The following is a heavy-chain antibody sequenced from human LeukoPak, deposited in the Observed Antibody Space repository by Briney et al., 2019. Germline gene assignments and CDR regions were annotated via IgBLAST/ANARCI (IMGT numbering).Heavy chain of an antibody. J-gene: IGHJ4*02. CDR3: AKEFRWQQLVPDY. Sequence: GGSLRLSCAASGFTFSSYGMHWVRQAPGKGLEWVSFILYDGSKKYFSDSVNGRFTISRDNSKNTLYLQMNSLRAEDTAVYYCAKEFRWQQLVPDYWGQGTLVTVSS. D-gene: IGHD6-13*01. CDR2: ILYDGSKK. CDR1: GFTFSSYG. V-gene: IGHV3-30*18.